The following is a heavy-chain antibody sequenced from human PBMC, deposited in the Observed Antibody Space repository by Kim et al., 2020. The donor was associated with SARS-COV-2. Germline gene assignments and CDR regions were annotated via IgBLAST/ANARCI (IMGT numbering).Heavy chain of an antibody. CDR1: GYTFTSYG. V-gene: IGHV1-18*01. J-gene: IGHJ3*02. CDR2: ISAYNGNT. Sequence: GSGKVSCKASGYTFTSYGISWVRQAPGQGLEWMGWISAYNGNTNYAQKLQGRVTMTTDTSTSTAYMELRSLRSDDTAVYYCARKRDRGNAFDIWGQGTMVTVSS. CDR3: ARKRDRGNAFDI.